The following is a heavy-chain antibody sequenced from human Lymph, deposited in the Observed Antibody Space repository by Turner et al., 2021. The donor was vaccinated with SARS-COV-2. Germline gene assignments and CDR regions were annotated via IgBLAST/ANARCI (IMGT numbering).Heavy chain of an antibody. CDR3: ARGPPDFPYYFDY. J-gene: IGHJ4*02. CDR1: GFTFSSYS. CDR2: ITFTSSYI. V-gene: IGHV3-21*01. Sequence: EVQLVESGGGLVKPGGSLSLSRAASGFTFSSYSMNWVRQAPGKGLEWVSSITFTSSYIYYADSVKGRFTISRDNAKNSLYLQMNSLRAEDTAVYYCARGPPDFPYYFDYWGQGTLVTVSS. D-gene: IGHD2-21*02.